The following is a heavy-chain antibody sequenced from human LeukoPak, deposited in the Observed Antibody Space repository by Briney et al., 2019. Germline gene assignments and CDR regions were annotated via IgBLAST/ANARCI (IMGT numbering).Heavy chain of an antibody. J-gene: IGHJ4*02. CDR3: ARDRLAWFGELFLFDY. V-gene: IGHV4-30-4*01. D-gene: IGHD3-10*01. CDR1: GGSISSGDYY. Sequence: SQTLSFTCTVSGGSISSGDYYWSWIRQPPGKGLEWIGYIYYSGSTYYNPSLKSRVTISVDTSKNQFSLKLSSVTAADTAVYYCARDRLAWFGELFLFDYWGQGTLVTVSS. CDR2: IYYSGST.